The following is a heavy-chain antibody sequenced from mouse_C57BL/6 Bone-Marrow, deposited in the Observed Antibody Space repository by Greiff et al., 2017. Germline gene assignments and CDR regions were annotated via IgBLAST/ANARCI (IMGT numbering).Heavy chain of an antibody. V-gene: IGHV1-82*01. CDR3: ARYPYYYGSSYLYFDY. D-gene: IGHD1-1*01. CDR2: IYPGDGDT. Sequence: VQLQQSGPELVKPGASVKISCTASGYAFSSSWMNWVKQRPGKGLEWIGRIYPGDGDTNYNGKFKGKATLTADKSSSTAYMQLSSLTSEDSAVYFCARYPYYYGSSYLYFDYEDRGTSLSVSS. J-gene: IGHJ2*03. CDR1: GYAFSSSW.